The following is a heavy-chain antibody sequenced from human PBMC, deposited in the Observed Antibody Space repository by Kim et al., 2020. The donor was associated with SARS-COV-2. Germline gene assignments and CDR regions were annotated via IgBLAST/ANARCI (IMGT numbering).Heavy chain of an antibody. CDR3: TRGASMVLFDY. J-gene: IGHJ4*02. CDR2: DI. V-gene: IGHV3-21*06. D-gene: IGHD3-10*01. Sequence: DIYYADSVKGRFTSSRDNANNSVYLQMNSLRAEDTAVYYCTRGASMVLFDYWGQGTLVTVSS.